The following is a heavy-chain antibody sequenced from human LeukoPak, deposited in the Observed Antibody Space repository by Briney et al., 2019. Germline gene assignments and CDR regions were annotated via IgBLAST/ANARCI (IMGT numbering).Heavy chain of an antibody. J-gene: IGHJ3*02. CDR3: ARHWSGNGPFDI. V-gene: IGHV4-59*08. D-gene: IGHD1-1*01. Sequence: SETLSLTCTVSGGSISSYYWSWIRQPPGKGLEWIGYIYYSGSTNYNPSLKSRVTISVDTSKNQFSLKLSSVTAADTAVYYCARHWSGNGPFDIWGQGTMVTVSS. CDR2: IYYSGST. CDR1: GGSISSYY.